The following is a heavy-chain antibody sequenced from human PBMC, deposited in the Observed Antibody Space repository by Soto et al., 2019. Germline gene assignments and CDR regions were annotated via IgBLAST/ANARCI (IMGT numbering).Heavy chain of an antibody. V-gene: IGHV3-74*01. D-gene: IGHD2-2*01. CDR3: AREAGYFSTTSCYRRAFDT. Sequence: EVQLVESGGDLVQPGGSLRLSCAASGFTFTGHWMHWVRQVPGKGLVWVARINTEGDSTNYADSVKGRFTISRDSATNTVYLQMTGLGGDDTSVYFCAREAGYFSTTSCYRRAFDTWGQGTMVTVSS. CDR1: GFTFTGHW. J-gene: IGHJ3*02. CDR2: INTEGDST.